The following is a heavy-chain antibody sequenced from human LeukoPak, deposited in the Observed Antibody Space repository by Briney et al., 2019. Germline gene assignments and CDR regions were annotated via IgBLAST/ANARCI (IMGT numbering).Heavy chain of an antibody. CDR2: IIPILGIA. Sequence: SVKVSCKASGGTFSSYAISWVRQAPGQGLEWMGRIIPILGIANYAQKFQGRVTITADKSTSTAYMELSSLRSEDTAVYYCARSGSRNSSSWYRGNWFDPWGQGTLVTVSS. CDR3: ARSGSRNSSSWYRGNWFDP. J-gene: IGHJ5*02. D-gene: IGHD6-13*01. V-gene: IGHV1-69*04. CDR1: GGTFSSYA.